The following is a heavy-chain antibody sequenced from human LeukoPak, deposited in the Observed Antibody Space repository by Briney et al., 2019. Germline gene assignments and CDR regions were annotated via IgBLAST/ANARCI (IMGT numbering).Heavy chain of an antibody. V-gene: IGHV4-59*01. D-gene: IGHD3-10*01. CDR1: GGSISSYY. CDR2: IYYSGST. J-gene: IGHJ4*02. CDR3: ARSYGSETYYAQILGY. Sequence: PSETLSLTCTVSGGSISSYYWSWIRQPPGKGLEWIGYIYYSGSTNYNPSLKSRVTISVDTSKNQFSLNLDSVTAADTAVYYCARSYGSETYYAQILGYWGQGTLVTVSS.